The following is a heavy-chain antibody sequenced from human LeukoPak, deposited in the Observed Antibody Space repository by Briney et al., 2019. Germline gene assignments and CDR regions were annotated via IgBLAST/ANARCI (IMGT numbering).Heavy chain of an antibody. V-gene: IGHV3-23*01. CDR2: ISGSGGST. CDR1: GFTFSGYA. Sequence: PGGSLRLSCAASGFTFSGYAMSWVRQAPGKGLEWVSAISGSGGSTYYADSVKGRFTISRDNSKNTLYLQMNSLRAEDTAVYYCAKLYYDILTGYLDYWGQGTLVTVSS. CDR3: AKLYYDILTGYLDY. D-gene: IGHD3-9*01. J-gene: IGHJ4*02.